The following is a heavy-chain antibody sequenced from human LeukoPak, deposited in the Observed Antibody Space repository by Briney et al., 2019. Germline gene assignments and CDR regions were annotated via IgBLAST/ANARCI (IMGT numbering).Heavy chain of an antibody. Sequence: GGSLRLSCAASGFTFTRYWMPWVRQAPGKGLVWVSRINGDGTSTDYADSVKGRFTISRDNAKNTLYLQINSLRTEDTAVYYCVRLLDSDYWGQGTLVTVSS. J-gene: IGHJ4*02. CDR3: VRLLDSDY. D-gene: IGHD2-15*01. CDR1: GFTFTRYW. CDR2: INGDGTST. V-gene: IGHV3-74*01.